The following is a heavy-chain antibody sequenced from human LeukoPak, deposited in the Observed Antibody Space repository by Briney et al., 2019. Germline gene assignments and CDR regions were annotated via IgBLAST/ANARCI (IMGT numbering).Heavy chain of an antibody. Sequence: GGSLRLSCAASGFTFSSNGMNWVRQAPGKGLEWVSYISATGGTIYYADSVKGRFTISRDNAKNSLYLQMNSLRAEDTAVYYCARERLDSSGYLIVDYWGQGTLVTVSS. V-gene: IGHV3-48*04. J-gene: IGHJ4*02. D-gene: IGHD3-22*01. CDR1: GFTFSSNG. CDR3: ARERLDSSGYLIVDY. CDR2: ISATGGTI.